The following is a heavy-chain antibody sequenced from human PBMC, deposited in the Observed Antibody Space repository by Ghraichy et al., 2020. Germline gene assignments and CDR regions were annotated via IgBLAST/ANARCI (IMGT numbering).Heavy chain of an antibody. D-gene: IGHD6-19*01. CDR1: GFTVSNNY. CDR3: VGSIMTYNSGWNYFDY. Sequence: GESLNISCAASGFTVSNNYMTWVRQAPGKGLEWVSIIWSGGTTYYADSVKGRFTISRDNSKNTLYLQMNSLRAEDTAVYYCVGSIMTYNSGWNYFDYWGQGTLVTVSS. J-gene: IGHJ4*02. CDR2: IWSGGTT. V-gene: IGHV3-53*01.